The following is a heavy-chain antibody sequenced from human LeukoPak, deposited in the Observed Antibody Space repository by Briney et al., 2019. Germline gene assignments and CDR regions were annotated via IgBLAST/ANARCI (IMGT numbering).Heavy chain of an antibody. V-gene: IGHV3-7*04. J-gene: IGHJ4*02. Sequence: GGSLRLSCAASGFTFSTYWMSCIPQAPGKGREWEANIKQDGSDKYYVDSVKGRFTISRDNAKNSLYLQMNRLRGEDTALYYCAREGAGTFDYWGQGTLATVSS. D-gene: IGHD1-1*01. CDR1: GFTFSTYW. CDR3: AREGAGTFDY. CDR2: IKQDGSDK.